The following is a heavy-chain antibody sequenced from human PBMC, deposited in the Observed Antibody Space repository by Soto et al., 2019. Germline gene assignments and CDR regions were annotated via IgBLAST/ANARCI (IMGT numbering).Heavy chain of an antibody. CDR1: GFTFSTYL. J-gene: IGHJ4*02. V-gene: IGHV3-7*01. Sequence: GGSLRLSCAASGFTFSTYLMDWVRQTPGKGLEWVANINQDGSEKNYVDSVKGRFTIYRDNAKNSLYLQMSSLTAEDSALYYCSRSLNSWGQGTLVTVSS. CDR3: SRSLNS. CDR2: INQDGSEK.